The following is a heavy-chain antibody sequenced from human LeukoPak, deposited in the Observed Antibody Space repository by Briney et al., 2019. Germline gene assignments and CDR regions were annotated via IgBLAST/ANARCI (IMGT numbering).Heavy chain of an antibody. Sequence: GSSVKVSCKASGGTFSSYAISWVRQAPGQGLEWMGRIIPILGIANYAQKFQGRVTITADKSTSTAYMELSSLRSEDTAVYYCAKAGTVGATTDWYFDLWGRGTLVTVSS. CDR1: GGTFSSYA. D-gene: IGHD1-26*01. J-gene: IGHJ2*01. V-gene: IGHV1-69*04. CDR3: AKAGTVGATTDWYFDL. CDR2: IIPILGIA.